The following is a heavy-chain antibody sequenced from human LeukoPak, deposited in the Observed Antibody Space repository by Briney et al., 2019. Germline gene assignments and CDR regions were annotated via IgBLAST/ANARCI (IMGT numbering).Heavy chain of an antibody. CDR1: GFTFSSYA. Sequence: GGSLRLSCAASGFTFSSYAMTWVRQAPGKGLEWVSSISSSSSYIYYADSVKGRFTISRDNAKNSLYLQMSSLRAEDTAVYYCARDFSSSWYVLGGGAGNNWFDPWGQGTLVTVSS. CDR3: ARDFSSSWYVLGGGAGNNWFDP. D-gene: IGHD6-13*01. J-gene: IGHJ5*02. V-gene: IGHV3-21*01. CDR2: ISSSSSYI.